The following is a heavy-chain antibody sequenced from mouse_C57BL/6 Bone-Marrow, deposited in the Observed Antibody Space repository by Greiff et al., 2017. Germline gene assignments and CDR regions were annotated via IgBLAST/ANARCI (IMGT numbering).Heavy chain of an antibody. J-gene: IGHJ3*01. CDR2: ISYDGSN. CDR3: AAFYDGWFAY. CDR1: GYSITSGYY. Sequence: EVQLVESGPGLVKPSQSLSLTCSVTGYSITSGYYWNWIRQFPGNKLEWMGYISYDGSNNYNPSLKNRISITRDTSKNQFFLKLNSVTTEDTATYYCAAFYDGWFAYWGQGTLVTVSA. D-gene: IGHD2-3*01. V-gene: IGHV3-6*01.